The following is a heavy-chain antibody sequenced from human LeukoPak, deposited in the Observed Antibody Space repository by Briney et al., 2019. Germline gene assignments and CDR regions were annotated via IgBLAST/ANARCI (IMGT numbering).Heavy chain of an antibody. CDR3: ASAGDNYYYVMDL. J-gene: IGHJ6*02. CDR2: LFYTGDS. D-gene: IGHD1-26*01. CDR1: GVSLSSSY. Sequence: SETLSLTCTVPGVSLSSSYWSWSRQPPGKGLEWSGYLFYTGDSNHNPSFKSRASISLDTSKDQISLKLSSGTGADTAVYYCASAGDNYYYVMDLWGQGTTVTVSS. V-gene: IGHV4-59*08.